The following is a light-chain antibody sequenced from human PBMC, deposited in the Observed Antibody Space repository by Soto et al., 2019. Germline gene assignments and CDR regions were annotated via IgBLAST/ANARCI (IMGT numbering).Light chain of an antibody. Sequence: EIVMTQSPATLSVAPVERATLSCMASQSVSIKLAWYQQKPGQAPRLLIYDTSTRATGIPARFSGSGSGTEFTLTISSLQSEDFAVYYGQQYKNWPPITFGQGTRLEIK. J-gene: IGKJ5*01. CDR1: QSVSIK. V-gene: IGKV3-15*01. CDR3: QQYKNWPPIT. CDR2: DTS.